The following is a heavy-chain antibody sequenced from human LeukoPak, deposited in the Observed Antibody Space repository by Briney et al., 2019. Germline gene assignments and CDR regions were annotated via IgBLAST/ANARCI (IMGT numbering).Heavy chain of an antibody. D-gene: IGHD6-13*01. Sequence: SETLSLTCTVSGYSISSGYYWGWIRQPPGKGLEWIGSIYHSGSTYYNPSLKSRVTISVDTSKNKFSLNLSSVTAADTAVYYCARDAPSAYSSSWYIIWGQGTMVTVSS. J-gene: IGHJ3*02. CDR2: IYHSGST. V-gene: IGHV4-38-2*02. CDR3: ARDAPSAYSSSWYII. CDR1: GYSISSGYY.